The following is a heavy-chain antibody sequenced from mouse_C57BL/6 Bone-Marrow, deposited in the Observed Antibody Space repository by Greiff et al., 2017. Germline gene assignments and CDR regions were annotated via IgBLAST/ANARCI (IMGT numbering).Heavy chain of an antibody. D-gene: IGHD1-1*01. V-gene: IGHV1-74*01. CDR2: IHPSDSDT. CDR3: AMQYYGSSGAWFAY. J-gene: IGHJ3*01. CDR1: GYTFTSYW. Sequence: VKLQQPGAELVKPGASVKVSCKASGYTFTSYWMHWVKQRPGQGLEWIGRIHPSDSDTNYNQKFKGKATLTVDKSSSTAYTQLSSLTSEDSAVYYCAMQYYGSSGAWFAYWGQGTLVTVSA.